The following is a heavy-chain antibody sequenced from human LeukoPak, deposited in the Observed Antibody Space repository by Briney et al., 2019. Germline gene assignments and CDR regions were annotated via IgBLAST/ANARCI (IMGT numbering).Heavy chain of an antibody. CDR1: GGSISSSSYY. CDR2: IYYSGST. J-gene: IGHJ4*02. V-gene: IGHV4-39*01. D-gene: IGHD3-9*01. CDR3: ARHPRYFDRLLSQPFDY. Sequence: SETLSLTCTVSGGSISSSSYYWGCIRQPPGKGREWIGSIYYSGSTYYNPSLKSRVTISVDTSKNQFSLKLSSATAADTAVYYCARHPRYFDRLLSQPFDYWGQGTLVTVSS.